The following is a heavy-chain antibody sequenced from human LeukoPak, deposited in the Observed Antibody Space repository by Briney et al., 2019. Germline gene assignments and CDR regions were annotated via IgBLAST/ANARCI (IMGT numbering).Heavy chain of an antibody. V-gene: IGHV3-20*04. D-gene: IGHD4-23*01. CDR1: GFTFEVYG. Sequence: GGSLRLSCVASGFTFEVYGMSWVRQAPGKGLEWVSGINWKGGSIGYVDSVKGRFTISRDNAKKSLYLQMTSLRAEDTALYYCVRDLHGGKWWDYHYYMDVWGKGTTVTVSS. CDR3: VRDLHGGKWWDYHYYMDV. CDR2: INWKGGSI. J-gene: IGHJ6*03.